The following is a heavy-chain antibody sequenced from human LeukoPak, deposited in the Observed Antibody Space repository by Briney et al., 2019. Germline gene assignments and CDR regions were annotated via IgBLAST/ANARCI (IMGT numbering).Heavy chain of an antibody. CDR3: AKDFVVVPGNVNYFDY. CDR1: GLTFSSYW. J-gene: IGHJ4*02. D-gene: IGHD2-21*02. Sequence: HPGGSLRLSCAASGLTFSSYWMSWVRQAPGKGLEWVANIKQDGSEKYYVDSVKGRFTISRDNAKKSLYLEMNSLRAEDTAVYYCAKDFVVVPGNVNYFDYWGQGTLVTVSS. CDR2: IKQDGSEK. V-gene: IGHV3-7*03.